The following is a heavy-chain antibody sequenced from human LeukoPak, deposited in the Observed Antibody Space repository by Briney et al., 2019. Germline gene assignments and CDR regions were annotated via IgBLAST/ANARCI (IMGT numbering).Heavy chain of an antibody. Sequence: ASVKVSCKASGYTFTSYGISWVRQAPVQGLEWMGWISAYNGNTNYAQKLQGRVTMTTDTSTSTAYMELRSLRSDDTAVYYCARESYGGSYYPTIDYWGQGTLVTVSS. CDR3: ARESYGGSYYPTIDY. CDR2: ISAYNGNT. J-gene: IGHJ4*02. V-gene: IGHV1-18*01. D-gene: IGHD1-26*01. CDR1: GYTFTSYG.